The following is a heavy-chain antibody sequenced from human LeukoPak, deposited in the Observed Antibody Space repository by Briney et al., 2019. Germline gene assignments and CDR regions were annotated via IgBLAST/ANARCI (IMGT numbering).Heavy chain of an antibody. J-gene: IGHJ4*02. Sequence: GASVKVSCKASGYTFTSYDINWARQATGQGLEWMGWMNPNSGNTGYAQKFQCRVTMTRNTSISTAYMELSSLRSEDTAVYYCAREHSSGWYGLNYWGQGTLVTVSS. CDR3: AREHSSGWYGLNY. V-gene: IGHV1-8*01. D-gene: IGHD6-19*01. CDR2: MNPNSGNT. CDR1: GYTFTSYD.